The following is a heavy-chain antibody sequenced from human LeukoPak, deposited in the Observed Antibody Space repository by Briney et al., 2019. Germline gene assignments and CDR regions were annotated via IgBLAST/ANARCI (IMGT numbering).Heavy chain of an antibody. Sequence: ASVKVSCKASGYTFTGYYMHWVRQDPGQGLEWMGWINPNSGGTNYAQKFQGRVTMTRDTSISTAYMELSRLRSDDTAVYYCARDLRSSWGNYYDSIFWGQGTLVTVSS. CDR1: GYTFTGYY. CDR2: INPNSGGT. CDR3: ARDLRSSWGNYYDSIF. V-gene: IGHV1-2*02. J-gene: IGHJ4*02. D-gene: IGHD3-22*01.